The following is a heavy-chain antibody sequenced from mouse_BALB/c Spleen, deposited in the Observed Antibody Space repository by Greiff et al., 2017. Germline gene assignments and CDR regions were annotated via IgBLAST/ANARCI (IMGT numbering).Heavy chain of an antibody. D-gene: IGHD2-14*01. CDR3: EAGYRYTWFAY. J-gene: IGHJ3*01. Sequence: LQQSGPELVEPGALVKISCKASGYTFTSYDINWVKQRPGQGLEWLGWIYPGDGSTKYNEQFMSKATLTADTSSSTAYMLLSSLTSENSAVYFCEAGYRYTWFAYWGQGTLVTVSA. CDR1: GYTFTSYD. V-gene: IGHV1S33*01. CDR2: IYPGDGST.